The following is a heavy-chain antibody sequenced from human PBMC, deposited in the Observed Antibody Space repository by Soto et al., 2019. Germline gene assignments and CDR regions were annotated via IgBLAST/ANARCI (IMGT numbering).Heavy chain of an antibody. V-gene: IGHV1-18*01. CDR2: ISAHNGNT. D-gene: IGHD1-1*01. CDR1: GYAFTTYG. J-gene: IGHJ4*02. Sequence: QVHLVQSGAEVKKPGASVKVSCKGSGYAFTTYGITWVRQAPGQGLEWMGWISAHNGNTNYAQKLQGRVTVTRDTSTSTAYMELRRLRSDDTAVYYCARGRYGDYWGQAALVTVPS. CDR3: ARGRYGDY.